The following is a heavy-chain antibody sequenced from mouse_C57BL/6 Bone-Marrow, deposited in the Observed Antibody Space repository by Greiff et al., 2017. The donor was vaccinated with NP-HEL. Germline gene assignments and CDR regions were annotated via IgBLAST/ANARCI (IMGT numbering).Heavy chain of an antibody. CDR2: IHPNSGST. V-gene: IGHV1-64*01. Sequence: QVQLQQPGAELVKPGASVKLSCKASGYTFTSYWMHWVKQRPGQGLEWIGMIHPNSGSTNYNEKFKSKATLTVDKSSSTAYMQLSSLTSEDSAVYYCAGTYDYYYIDYWGQGTALTVSS. D-gene: IGHD2-4*01. CDR3: AGTYDYYYIDY. J-gene: IGHJ2*01. CDR1: GYTFTSYW.